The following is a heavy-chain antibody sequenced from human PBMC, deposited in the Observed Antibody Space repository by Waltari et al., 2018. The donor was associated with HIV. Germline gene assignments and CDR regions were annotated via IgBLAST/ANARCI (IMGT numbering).Heavy chain of an antibody. CDR2: ISGSGTIS. V-gene: IGHV3-11*01. Sequence: QVKLVESGGGWVKPGGSLRLSCAATDFVFSDFFMTWMRQSPGKGPGWVGYISGSGTISFYADSVRGRFTISRDNANNSLYLQMNSLRDEDTAIYYCCRGVSSDRWGQGTLVTVSS. J-gene: IGHJ5*02. CDR1: DFVFSDFF. CDR3: CRGVSSDR. D-gene: IGHD2-2*01.